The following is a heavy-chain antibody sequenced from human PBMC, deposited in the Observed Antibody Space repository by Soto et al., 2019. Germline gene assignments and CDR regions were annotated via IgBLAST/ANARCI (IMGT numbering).Heavy chain of an antibody. D-gene: IGHD2-2*02. CDR2: ISGSGGST. CDR3: AKERIPAAIRYYYYGMDV. J-gene: IGHJ6*02. Sequence: PGGSLRLSCAASGFTFSSYAMSWVHQAPGKGLEWVSAISGSGGSTYYADSVKGRFTISRDNSKNTLYLQVNSLRAEDTAVYYCAKERIPAAIRYYYYGMDVWGQGTTVTVSS. V-gene: IGHV3-23*01. CDR1: GFTFSSYA.